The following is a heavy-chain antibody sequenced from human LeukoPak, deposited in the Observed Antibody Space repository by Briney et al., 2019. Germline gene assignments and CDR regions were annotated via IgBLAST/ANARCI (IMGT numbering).Heavy chain of an antibody. D-gene: IGHD5-12*01. V-gene: IGHV1-2*02. J-gene: IGHJ4*02. CDR3: ARDRGYGGYDSYFDY. CDR1: GYTFTGYY. CDR2: INPNSGGT. Sequence: VKVSCKASGYTFTGYYMHWVRQAPGQGLEWMGWINPNSGGTNYAQKFQGRVTMTRDTSISTAYMELSRLRSDDTAVYYCARDRGYGGYDSYFDYWGQGTLVTVSS.